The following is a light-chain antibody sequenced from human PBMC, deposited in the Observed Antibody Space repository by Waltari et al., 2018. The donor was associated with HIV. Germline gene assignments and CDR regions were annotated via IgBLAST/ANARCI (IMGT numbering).Light chain of an antibody. J-gene: IGLJ2*01. V-gene: IGLV3-21*04. CDR3: QVWDSSSDHVL. CDR2: YDS. CDR1: NIERKS. Sequence: SSLLTQIPSVSVAPGQTARITCGGNNIERKSVHWYQQKPGQAPLLVIYYDSDRPSGIPEGFAGSNSGNTATLTISRVGDGDEADYYCQVWDSSSDHVLFGGGTRLTVL.